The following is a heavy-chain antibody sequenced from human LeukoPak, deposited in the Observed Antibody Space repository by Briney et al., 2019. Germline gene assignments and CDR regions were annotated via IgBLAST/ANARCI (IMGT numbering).Heavy chain of an antibody. CDR3: AKEIMIVTRAFDI. J-gene: IGHJ3*02. CDR2: ISGSGGST. D-gene: IGHD3-22*01. CDR1: GFTFSSYA. V-gene: IGHV3-23*01. Sequence: GGSLRLSCAASGFTFSSYAMSWVRQAPGKGLEWGSAISGSGGSTYYADSVKGRFTISRDNSKNTLYLQMNSVRAEETAVYNCAKEIMIVTRAFDIWGQGTMVTVSS.